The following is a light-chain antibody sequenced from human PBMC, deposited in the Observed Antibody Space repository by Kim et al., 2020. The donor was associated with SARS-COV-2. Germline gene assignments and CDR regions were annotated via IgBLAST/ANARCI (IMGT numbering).Light chain of an antibody. CDR2: RAS. CDR3: QQYRTYPPLT. J-gene: IGKJ4*01. V-gene: IGKV1-5*03. CDR1: QSISDW. Sequence: SVGDRVTITCRARQSISDWLAWYQQKPGRAPKLLIYRASRLDSGVPSRFSGSGSETEFSLTISSLQPDDFATYYCQQYRTYPPLTFGGGTKVDIK.